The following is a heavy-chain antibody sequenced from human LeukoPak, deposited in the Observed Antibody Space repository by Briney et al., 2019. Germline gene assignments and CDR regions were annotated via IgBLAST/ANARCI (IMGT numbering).Heavy chain of an antibody. CDR2: IHPSEGF. J-gene: IGHJ4*02. Sequence: SETLSLTCDVYGGSCDDYYCSWIRQPPGKGLEWIGEIHPSEGFYYNSSLMSRVTISIDTSKTHFSLRLASVTAADTAFYSCARGRDRSKAGDHWGQGSLVTVSS. D-gene: IGHD5-24*01. V-gene: IGHV4-34*01. CDR3: ARGRDRSKAGDH. CDR1: GGSCDDYY.